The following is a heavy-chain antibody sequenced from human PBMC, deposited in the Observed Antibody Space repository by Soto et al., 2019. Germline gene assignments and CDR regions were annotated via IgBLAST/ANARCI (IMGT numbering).Heavy chain of an antibody. CDR1: GFTFSSYG. V-gene: IGHV3-33*01. CDR2: IWYDGSNK. Sequence: GGSLRLSCAASGFTFSSYGMHWVRQAPGKGLEWVAVIWYDGSNKYYADSVKGRFTISRDNSKNTLYLQMNSLRAEDTAVYYCARGKITMIPSYFDYWGQGXLVTVSS. CDR3: ARGKITMIPSYFDY. D-gene: IGHD3-22*01. J-gene: IGHJ4*02.